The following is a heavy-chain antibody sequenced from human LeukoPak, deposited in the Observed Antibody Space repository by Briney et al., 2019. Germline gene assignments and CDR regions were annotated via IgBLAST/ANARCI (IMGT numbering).Heavy chain of an antibody. CDR2: ISYDGSNK. Sequence: SGGSLRLSCAASGFTFSSYAMHWVRQAPGKGLEWVAVISYDGSNKYYADSVKGRFTISRDNSKNTLYLQMNSLRAEDTAVYYCAIPFSSTLIDYWGQGTLVTVSS. J-gene: IGHJ4*02. CDR3: AIPFSSTLIDY. D-gene: IGHD2-2*01. CDR1: GFTFSSYA. V-gene: IGHV3-30-3*01.